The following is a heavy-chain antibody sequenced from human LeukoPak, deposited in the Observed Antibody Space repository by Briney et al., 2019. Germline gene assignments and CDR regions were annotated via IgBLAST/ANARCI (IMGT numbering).Heavy chain of an antibody. CDR1: GGTFSSYA. D-gene: IGHD3-3*01. CDR3: ARGAGGTRYYDFWSGYYTGFQH. Sequence: SVKVSCKASGGTFSSYAISWVRQAPGQGLEWMGGIIPIFGTANYAQKFQGRVTITADESTSTAYMELSSLRSEDTAVCYCARGAGGTRYYDFWSGYYTGFQHWGQGTLVTVSS. CDR2: IIPIFGTA. J-gene: IGHJ1*01. V-gene: IGHV1-69*13.